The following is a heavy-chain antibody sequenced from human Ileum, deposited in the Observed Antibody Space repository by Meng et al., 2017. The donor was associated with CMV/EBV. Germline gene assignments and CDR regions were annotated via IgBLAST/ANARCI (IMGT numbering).Heavy chain of an antibody. CDR2: ISGSGGST. V-gene: IGHV3-23*01. CDR3: AEVPYDYVWGSYRTLYY. J-gene: IGHJ4*02. CDR1: FMFSNYA. Sequence: FMFSNYAMNWVRQAPGKGLEWVSGISGSGGSTYYADSVKGRFTISRDNSKNTLYLQMNSLRAEDTAVYYCAEVPYDYVWGSYRTLYYWGQGTLVTVSS. D-gene: IGHD3-16*02.